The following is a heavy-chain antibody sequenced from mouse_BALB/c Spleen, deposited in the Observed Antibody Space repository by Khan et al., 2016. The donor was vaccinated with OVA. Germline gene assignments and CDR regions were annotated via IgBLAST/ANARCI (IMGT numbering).Heavy chain of an antibody. CDR3: ASYYGNYGWYFDV. CDR2: IWTGGST. CDR1: GFSLTSYG. V-gene: IGHV2-9*02. D-gene: IGHD2-1*01. J-gene: IGHJ1*01. Sequence: VQLQESGPGLVAPSQSLSITCTVSGFSLTSYGVHWVRQPPGKGLEWLGVIWTGGSTNYNSALMSRLSISKDNSNSQVFLKMNSLQKDDTAMYXCASYYGNYGWYFDVWGAGTTVTVSS.